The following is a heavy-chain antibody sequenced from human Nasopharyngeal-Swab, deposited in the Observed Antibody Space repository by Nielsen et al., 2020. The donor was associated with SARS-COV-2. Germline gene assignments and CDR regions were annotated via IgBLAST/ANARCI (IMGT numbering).Heavy chain of an antibody. Sequence: GGSLRLSCAASGFTFSSYGMNWVRQASGKGLEWVGRIRSKGNSYATEYAASVEGRFTISRDDSKNTAYLQMNSLITEDTAIYYCTRCGGSCYTGKDYWGQGTLVTVSS. D-gene: IGHD2-15*01. CDR2: IRSKGNSYAT. CDR3: TRCGGSCYTGKDY. J-gene: IGHJ4*02. V-gene: IGHV3-73*01. CDR1: GFTFSSYG.